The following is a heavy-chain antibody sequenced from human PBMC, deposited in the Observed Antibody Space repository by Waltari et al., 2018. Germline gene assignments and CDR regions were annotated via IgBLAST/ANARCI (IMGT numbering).Heavy chain of an antibody. V-gene: IGHV3-53*01. D-gene: IGHD3-10*01. J-gene: IGHJ4*02. CDR1: GFTVSTKY. CDR3: TRHNYYGSGSYYFDY. Sequence: EVQLVESGGGLIQPGGSLRLSCAASGFTVSTKYMSWVRKSPGKGLEWFSVFLCGGNTDSADSVKGRFTISIDNAENTLSLQMNSLRADDTAAYYCTRHNYYGSGSYYFDYWGQGTLVTVSS. CDR2: FLCGGNT.